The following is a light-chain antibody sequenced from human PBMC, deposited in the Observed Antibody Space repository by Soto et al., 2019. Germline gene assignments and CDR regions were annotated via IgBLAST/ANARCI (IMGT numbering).Light chain of an antibody. J-gene: IGKJ3*01. CDR1: QSVSSTY. CDR3: QQYDSSPFT. V-gene: IGKV3-20*01. CDR2: VAS. Sequence: EIVLTQSPGTLSLSPGERATLSCRASQSVSSTYLAWYQQKPGQAPRLLISVASSRATGIPDRFSGSGSGTDFTLTISRLEPKDFAVYYCQQYDSSPFTFGPGTKVDIK.